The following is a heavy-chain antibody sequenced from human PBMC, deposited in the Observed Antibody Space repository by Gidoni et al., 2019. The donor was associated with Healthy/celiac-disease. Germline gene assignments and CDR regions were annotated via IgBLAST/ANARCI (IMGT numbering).Heavy chain of an antibody. CDR1: GSTFNAHS. CDR2: NNPNSGGT. Sequence: QVQLVQSGAEEKKHGASVKVSDRAPGSTFNAHSLPWVRQPPEQGLEWMGWNNPNSGGTNYEQKVQGWVTMTRDTSISTAYMGRSRLGSDDTAVYYCARDKGRGSYGPYYYYGMDVWGQGTTVTVSS. D-gene: IGHD1-26*01. J-gene: IGHJ6*02. V-gene: IGHV1-2*04. CDR3: ARDKGRGSYGPYYYYGMDV.